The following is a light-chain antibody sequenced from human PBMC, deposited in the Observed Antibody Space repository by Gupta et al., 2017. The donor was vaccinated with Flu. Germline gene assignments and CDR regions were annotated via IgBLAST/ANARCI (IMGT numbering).Light chain of an antibody. Sequence: QSVLTQSPSVSGAPGQRVTISCTGRSSNIGAGYDVHWYQQLPGTAPKILIYGNSNRPSGVPDRFSGSKSGTSASLAITGLQAEDEADYYCQANDSSRSGSVVFGGGTKLTVL. V-gene: IGLV1-40*01. CDR3: QANDSSRSGSVV. J-gene: IGLJ2*01. CDR1: SSNIGAGYD. CDR2: GNS.